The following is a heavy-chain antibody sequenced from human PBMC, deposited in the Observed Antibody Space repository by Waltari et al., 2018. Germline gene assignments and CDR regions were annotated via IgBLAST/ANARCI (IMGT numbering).Heavy chain of an antibody. CDR2: IYYSGST. Sequence: QLQLQESGPGLVKPSETLSLTCTVSGGSISSSSYYWGWIRQPPGKGLEWIGSIYYSGSTYYNPSLKSRVTISVDTSKNQFSLKLSSVTAADTAVYYCARHVIIAAAISSYFDYWGQGTLVTVSS. V-gene: IGHV4-39*01. J-gene: IGHJ4*02. CDR3: ARHVIIAAAISSYFDY. D-gene: IGHD6-13*01. CDR1: GGSISSSSYY.